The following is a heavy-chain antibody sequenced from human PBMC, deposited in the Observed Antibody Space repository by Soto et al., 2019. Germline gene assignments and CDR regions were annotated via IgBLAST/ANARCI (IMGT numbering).Heavy chain of an antibody. CDR2: IYYSGST. V-gene: IGHV4-59*08. D-gene: IGHD6-19*01. CDR3: ASKAVAGTFDY. J-gene: IGHJ4*02. Sequence: QVQLQESGPGLVKPSETLSLTCTVSGGSISSYYWSWIRQPPGKGLEWIGYIYYSGSTNYNPSLKCRVTMSVATPKTQFALKASSVTAADTAADYCASKAVAGTFDYWGQGTLVTVSS. CDR1: GGSISSYY.